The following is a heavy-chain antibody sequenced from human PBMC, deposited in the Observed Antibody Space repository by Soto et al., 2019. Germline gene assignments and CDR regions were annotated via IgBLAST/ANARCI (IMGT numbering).Heavy chain of an antibody. D-gene: IGHD2-15*01. Sequence: ESGGGLVQPGRSLRLSCAASGFTFDDYAMHWVRQAPGKGLEWVSGISWNSGSIGYADSVKGRFTISRDNAKNSLYLQMNSLRAEDTALYYCASGGSYYYFDYWGQGTLVTVSS. CDR1: GFTFDDYA. CDR3: ASGGSYYYFDY. J-gene: IGHJ4*02. CDR2: ISWNSGSI. V-gene: IGHV3-9*01.